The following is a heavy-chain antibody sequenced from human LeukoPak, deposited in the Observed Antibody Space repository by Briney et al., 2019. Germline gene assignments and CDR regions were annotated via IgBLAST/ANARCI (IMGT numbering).Heavy chain of an antibody. CDR3: ARDRGSYCSFDH. CDR1: GFTFSSYW. V-gene: IGHV3-7*01. Sequence: PGGSLRLSCAASGFTFSSYWMSWVRQAPGKGLEWAANIKQDGSEKYYVDSVKGRFTISRDNAKNSLYLQMNSLRAEDTAVYFCARDRGSYCSFDHWGQGTLVTVSS. D-gene: IGHD1-26*01. J-gene: IGHJ4*02. CDR2: IKQDGSEK.